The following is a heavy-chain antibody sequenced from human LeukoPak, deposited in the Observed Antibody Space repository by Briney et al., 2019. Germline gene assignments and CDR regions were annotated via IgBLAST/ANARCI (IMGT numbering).Heavy chain of an antibody. D-gene: IGHD4-17*01. CDR2: IWYDGSNK. Sequence: GRSLRLSCAASGFTFSSYGMHWVRQAPGKGLEWVAVIWYDGSNKYYADSVKGRFTISRDNSKNTLYLQMNSLRAEDTAVYYCAREKGTTVLDYWGQGTLVTVSS. CDR1: GFTFSSYG. V-gene: IGHV3-33*01. J-gene: IGHJ4*02. CDR3: AREKGTTVLDY.